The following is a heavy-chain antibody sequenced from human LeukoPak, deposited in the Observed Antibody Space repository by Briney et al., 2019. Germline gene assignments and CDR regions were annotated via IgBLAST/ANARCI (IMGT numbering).Heavy chain of an antibody. CDR3: AREGDGYNLS. D-gene: IGHD5-24*01. CDR1: GGTFSSYA. CDR2: IIPIFRTA. J-gene: IGHJ5*02. Sequence: SVKVSCKASGGTFSSYAISWVRQAPGQGLEWIGRIIPIFRTANYAQKFQDRVTITTDESTSTAYMELSSLRSDDTAVYYCAREGDGYNLSWGQGTLVTVSS. V-gene: IGHV1-69*05.